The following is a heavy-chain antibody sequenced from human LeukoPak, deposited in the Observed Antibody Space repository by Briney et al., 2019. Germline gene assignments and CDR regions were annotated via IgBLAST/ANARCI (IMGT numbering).Heavy chain of an antibody. Sequence: ASVKVSCKASGYRFISNYIQWVRQAPGLGPEWMGWMHPGNGNTRYAEKFQGRVTMTRDTSINTAYMDLSSLRSDDTAVYYCAREGSYCVARDCYSFDFWGQGTLITVSS. CDR1: GYRFISNY. V-gene: IGHV1-2*02. D-gene: IGHD2-15*01. CDR2: MHPGNGNT. J-gene: IGHJ4*02. CDR3: AREGSYCVARDCYSFDF.